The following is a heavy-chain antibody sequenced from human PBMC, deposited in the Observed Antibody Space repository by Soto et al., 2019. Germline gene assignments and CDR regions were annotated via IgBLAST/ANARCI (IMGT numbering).Heavy chain of an antibody. V-gene: IGHV3-30*18. Sequence: GGSLRLSCAASGSTFSSYGMHWVRQAPGKGLEWVALISYDGSNKYYADSVKGRFTISRDNSKNTLYLQMNSLRAEDTAVYYCAKTRITMILVAPFQHWGQGTLVTVSS. D-gene: IGHD3-22*01. J-gene: IGHJ1*01. CDR1: GSTFSSYG. CDR2: ISYDGSNK. CDR3: AKTRITMILVAPFQH.